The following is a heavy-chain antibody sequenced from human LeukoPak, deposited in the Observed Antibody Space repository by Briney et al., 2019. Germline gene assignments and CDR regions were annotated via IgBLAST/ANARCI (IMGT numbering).Heavy chain of an antibody. D-gene: IGHD3-22*01. CDR2: IIPIFGTA. CDR1: GGTFSSYA. Sequence: ASVKVSCKASGGTFSSYAISWVRQAPGQGLEWMGGIIPIFGTANYAQKFQGRVTITADKSTSTAYMELSSLRSEDTAVYYCALGSYYYDSSGYYLGYWGQGTLVTVSS. J-gene: IGHJ4*02. V-gene: IGHV1-69*06. CDR3: ALGSYYYDSSGYYLGY.